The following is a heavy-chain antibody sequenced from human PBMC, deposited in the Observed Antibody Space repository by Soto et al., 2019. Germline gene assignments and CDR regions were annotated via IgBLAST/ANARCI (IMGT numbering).Heavy chain of an antibody. CDR1: GGSISTSRSY. J-gene: IGHJ4*02. CDR2: IYYSGST. CDR3: ARTYYDFWSGYYNYFDY. V-gene: IGHV4-61*01. Sequence: PSETLSLTCNVSGGSISTSRSYWSWIRQPPGKGLEWIGYIYYSGSTNYNPSLKSRVTISVDTSKNQFSLKLSSVTAADTAVYYCARTYYDFWSGYYNYFDYWGQGTLVTVSS. D-gene: IGHD3-3*01.